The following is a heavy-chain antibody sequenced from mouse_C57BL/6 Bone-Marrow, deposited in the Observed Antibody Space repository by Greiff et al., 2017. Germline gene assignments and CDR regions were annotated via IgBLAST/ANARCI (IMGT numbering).Heavy chain of an antibody. CDR3: ASTTVVATNAMDY. J-gene: IGHJ4*01. CDR2: ISNGGGST. D-gene: IGHD1-1*01. Sequence: EVQGVESGGGLVQPGGSLKLSCAASGFTFSDYYMYWVRQTPEKRLEWVAYISNGGGSTYYPDTVKGRFTISRDNAKNTLYLQMSRLKSEDTAMYYCASTTVVATNAMDYWGQGTSVTVSS. V-gene: IGHV5-12*01. CDR1: GFTFSDYY.